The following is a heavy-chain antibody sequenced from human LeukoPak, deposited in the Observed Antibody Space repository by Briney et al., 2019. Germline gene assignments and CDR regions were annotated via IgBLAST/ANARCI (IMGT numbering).Heavy chain of an antibody. CDR3: ARHAHDSSVY. Sequence: SETLSLTCTVSGGSISSSSYYWGWIRQPPGKGLEWIGSIYYSGSTYYNPSLKSRVTISVDTSKNQFSLKLSSVTAADTAVYYCARHAHDSSVYWGQGTLVTVSS. CDR2: IYYSGST. CDR1: GGSISSSSYY. J-gene: IGHJ4*02. V-gene: IGHV4-39*01. D-gene: IGHD3-22*01.